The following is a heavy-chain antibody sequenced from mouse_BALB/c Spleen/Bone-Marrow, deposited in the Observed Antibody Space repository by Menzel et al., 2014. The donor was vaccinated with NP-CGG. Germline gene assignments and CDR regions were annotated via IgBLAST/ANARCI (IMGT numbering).Heavy chain of an antibody. CDR1: GYAFSNYW. J-gene: IGHJ4*01. V-gene: IGHV1-80*01. D-gene: IGHD1-1*01. CDR3: GRRDGSNYYYAMDY. Sequence: QVQLQQSGAELVRPGSSVKISCKASGYAFSNYWMNWVKQRPGQGLEWIGQIYPGDGDTNYNGKFKGKATLTADKSSSTAYMQLRRVTSEDYAVYFCGRRDGSNYYYAMDYWGQGTSVTVSS. CDR2: IYPGDGDT.